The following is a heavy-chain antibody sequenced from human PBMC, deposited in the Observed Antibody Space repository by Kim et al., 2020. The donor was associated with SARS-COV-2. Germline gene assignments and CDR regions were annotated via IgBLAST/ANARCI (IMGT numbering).Heavy chain of an antibody. D-gene: IGHD3-3*01. J-gene: IGHJ6*03. CDR3: ARTFGVATYMDV. Sequence: TKYSQQCQGRVTITRDTSASTAYMELSSLGSEDTAVYYCARTFGVATYMDVWGKGTTVTVSS. V-gene: IGHV1-3*01. CDR2: T.